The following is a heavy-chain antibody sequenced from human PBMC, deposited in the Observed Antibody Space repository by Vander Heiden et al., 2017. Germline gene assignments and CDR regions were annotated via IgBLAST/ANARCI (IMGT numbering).Heavy chain of an antibody. D-gene: IGHD2-2*02. V-gene: IGHV3-30-3*01. CDR2: ISYDGSNK. J-gene: IGHJ6*02. CDR1: GFPFSGYA. CDR3: AREPPYIYCSSTSCYSLDV. Sequence: QVQLVESGGGVVQPGRSLRLSCAASGFPFSGYAMHWVRQAPGKGLEWVAVISYDGSNKYYADSVKGRFTISRDNSKNTLYLQMNSLRAEDTAVYYCAREPPYIYCSSTSCYSLDVWGQGTTVTVSS.